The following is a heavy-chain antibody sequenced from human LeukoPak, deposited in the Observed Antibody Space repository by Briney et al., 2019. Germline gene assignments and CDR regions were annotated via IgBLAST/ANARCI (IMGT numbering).Heavy chain of an antibody. CDR1: GFTFSNAW. CDR2: ISGSGGST. CDR3: AKDKGYSYGSYPPFDY. V-gene: IGHV3-23*01. D-gene: IGHD5-18*01. Sequence: GGSLRLSCAASGFTFSNAWMSWVRQAPGKGLEWVLAISGSGGSTYYADSVKGRFTISRDNSKNTLYLQMNSLRAEDTAVYYCAKDKGYSYGSYPPFDYWGQGTLVTVSS. J-gene: IGHJ4*02.